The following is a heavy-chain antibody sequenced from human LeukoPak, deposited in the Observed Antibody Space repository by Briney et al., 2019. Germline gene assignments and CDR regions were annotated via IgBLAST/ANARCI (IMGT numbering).Heavy chain of an antibody. CDR3: ARDKGTSYLSSSDH. CDR2: ISYDGSNE. J-gene: IGHJ4*02. V-gene: IGHV3-30*04. Sequence: GGSLRLSCAASGFTFSSYVMHWVRQAPGKGLEWVAIISYDGSNEYYADSVKGRFTISRDNSKNTLYLQMNSLRAADTAVYSSARDKGTSYLSSSDHWGQGTLVTVSS. CDR1: GFTFSSYV.